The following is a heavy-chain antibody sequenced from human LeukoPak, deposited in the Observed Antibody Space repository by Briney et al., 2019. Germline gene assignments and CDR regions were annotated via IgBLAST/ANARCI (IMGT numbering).Heavy chain of an antibody. J-gene: IGHJ4*02. CDR1: GFTFSSYG. Sequence: GGSLRLSCAASGFTFSSYGMHWARQAPGKGLEGVAFISYDGNDKYYADSVKGRFTISRDNSKNTLYLHMNSLRAEDTAVYYCARRAGGYSHPYDYWGQGTLVTVSS. V-gene: IGHV3-30*03. D-gene: IGHD4-23*01. CDR2: ISYDGNDK. CDR3: ARRAGGYSHPYDY.